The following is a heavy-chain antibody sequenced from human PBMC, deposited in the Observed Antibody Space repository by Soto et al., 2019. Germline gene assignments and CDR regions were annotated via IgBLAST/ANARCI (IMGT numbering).Heavy chain of an antibody. CDR3: AREPLYDTWTHFDY. D-gene: IGHD1-1*01. V-gene: IGHV1-2*02. Sequence: AASVKVSCKASGYPFSDYYIHWVRQASGQGLEWMGWIKPNSGDTHFAKKFHGRVTVTRDTPINTVYMDLTSLSSDDTAVYYCAREPLYDTWTHFDYWGQGTLVTVSS. CDR1: GYPFSDYY. CDR2: IKPNSGDT. J-gene: IGHJ4*02.